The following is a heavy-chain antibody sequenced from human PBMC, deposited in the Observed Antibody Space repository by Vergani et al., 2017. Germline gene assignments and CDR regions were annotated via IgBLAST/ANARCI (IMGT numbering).Heavy chain of an antibody. D-gene: IGHD6-13*01. Sequence: QLQLQESGPGLVKPSETLSLTCTVSGGSLSSSSYYWGWIRQPPGKGLEWIGSIYYSGSTYYNPSLKSRVTISVDTSKNQFSLKLSSVTAADTAVYYCASTLAAAGFSWGQGTLVTVSS. J-gene: IGHJ5*02. CDR1: GGSLSSSSYY. V-gene: IGHV4-39*01. CDR2: IYYSGST. CDR3: ASTLAAAGFS.